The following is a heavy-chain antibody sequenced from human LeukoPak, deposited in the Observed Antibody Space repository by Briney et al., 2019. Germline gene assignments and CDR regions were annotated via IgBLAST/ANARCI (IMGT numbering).Heavy chain of an antibody. CDR1: GFTFSSYS. V-gene: IGHV3-21*01. D-gene: IGHD1-1*01. CDR3: ARHDSLEDGRIDY. Sequence: GGSLRLSCAASGFTFSSYSMNWVRQAPGKGLEWGSSISSSSSYIYYADSVQGRFTISRDNAKTSLYLQMNSLRGEDTAVYYCARHDSLEDGRIDYWAQGTLVTVSS. CDR2: ISSSSSYI. J-gene: IGHJ4*02.